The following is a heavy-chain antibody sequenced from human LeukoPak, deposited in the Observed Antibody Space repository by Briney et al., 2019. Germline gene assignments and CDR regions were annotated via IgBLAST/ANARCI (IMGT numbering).Heavy chain of an antibody. J-gene: IGHJ4*02. Sequence: PGGSLRLSCAASGFTFSDYYMNWIRQAPGKGLEWVSYISSSGSTIYYADSVKGRFTISRDNAKNSLYLQMNSLRAEDTAVYYCAREILYSYGSYYFDYWGQGTLVTVSS. D-gene: IGHD5-18*01. CDR3: AREILYSYGSYYFDY. V-gene: IGHV3-11*01. CDR1: GFTFSDYY. CDR2: ISSSGSTI.